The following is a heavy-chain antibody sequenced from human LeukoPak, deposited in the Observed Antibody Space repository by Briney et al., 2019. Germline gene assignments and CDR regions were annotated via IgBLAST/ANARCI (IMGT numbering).Heavy chain of an antibody. D-gene: IGHD3-22*01. CDR1: GFTSSTSG. CDR3: VSGSDTSGYYFY. V-gene: IGHV3-33*03. Sequence: GRSLRLSCAASGFTSSTSGMNWVRQAPGKGLEWVAVIWSDGSEKRYADSVKGRFTISRDNSKSTLYLQMNSLRAEDTAVYYCVSGSDTSGYYFYWGQGTLVTVSS. CDR2: IWSDGSEK. J-gene: IGHJ4*02.